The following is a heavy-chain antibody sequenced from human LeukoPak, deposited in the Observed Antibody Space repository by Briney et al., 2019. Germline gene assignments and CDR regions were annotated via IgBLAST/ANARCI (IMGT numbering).Heavy chain of an antibody. V-gene: IGHV3-9*01. CDR1: GFTFDDYA. CDR3: ARPVYSSSWTFDY. J-gene: IGHJ4*02. CDR2: ISWNSGSI. D-gene: IGHD6-13*01. Sequence: GGSLRLSCAASGFTFDDYAMHWVRQAPGKGLEWVSGISWNSGSIGYADSVKGRFTISRDNAKNSLYLQMNSLRAEDTAVYYCARPVYSSSWTFDYWGQGTLVTVSS.